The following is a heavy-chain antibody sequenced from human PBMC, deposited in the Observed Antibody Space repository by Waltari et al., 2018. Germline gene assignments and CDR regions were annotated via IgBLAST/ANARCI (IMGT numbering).Heavy chain of an antibody. CDR1: GGTFSSYA. V-gene: IGHV1-69*12. D-gene: IGHD3-3*01. CDR2: NIRSFGTA. Sequence: QVQLVQSGAEVKKPGSSVKVSCKASGGTFSSYAISWVRPAPGQGLEWMGGNIRSFGTANYAQKGQGRVTITADESTSTAYMELSSLRSEDTDVYYCATERITMFGVVGSWFDPWGQGTLVTVSS. J-gene: IGHJ5*02. CDR3: ATERITMFGVVGSWFDP.